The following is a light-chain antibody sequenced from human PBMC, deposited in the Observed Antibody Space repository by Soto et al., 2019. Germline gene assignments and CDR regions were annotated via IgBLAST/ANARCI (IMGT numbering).Light chain of an antibody. V-gene: IGLV1-40*01. CDR2: GSD. CDR1: SFNIEAGFD. J-gene: IGLJ2*01. CDR3: QSYDITLSGVV. Sequence: QSVLSQPPSVSGAPGQRVTISCTGSSFNIEAGFDVHCYQHLPGTGPKLLIYGSDNRPSGVSDRFSGSKSGTSASLTITGLQAEDEADYYCQSYDITLSGVVFGGGTKVTVL.